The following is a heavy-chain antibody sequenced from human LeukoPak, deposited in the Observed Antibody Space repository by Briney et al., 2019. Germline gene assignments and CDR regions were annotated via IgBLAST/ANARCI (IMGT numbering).Heavy chain of an antibody. D-gene: IGHD3-16*01. CDR1: GYTFTSYG. Sequence: ASVKVSCKASGYTFTSYGISWVRQAPGQGLEWMGWISAYNGNTNYAQKLQGRVTMTTDTSTSTAYMELRSLRSDDTAVYYCAREADYVSPPATFDYWGKGTLVTVSS. V-gene: IGHV1-18*01. CDR3: AREADYVSPPATFDY. CDR2: ISAYNGNT. J-gene: IGHJ4*02.